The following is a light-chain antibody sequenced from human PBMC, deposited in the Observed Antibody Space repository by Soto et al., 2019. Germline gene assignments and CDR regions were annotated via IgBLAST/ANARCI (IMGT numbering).Light chain of an antibody. CDR2: GAS. CDR1: QSVSSS. V-gene: IGKV3-15*01. Sequence: EIVMTQSPATLSVSPGERATLSCRASQSVSSSLAWYQQKPGQAPRLLIYGASTRTTDNPARVSGSGSGTEFTLTIASLPSEDSAVYFCQHYLTWPYTFGQGTQLAIK. J-gene: IGKJ2*01. CDR3: QHYLTWPYT.